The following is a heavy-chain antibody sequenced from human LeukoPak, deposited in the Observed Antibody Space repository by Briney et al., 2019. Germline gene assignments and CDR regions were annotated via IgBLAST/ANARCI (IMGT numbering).Heavy chain of an antibody. J-gene: IGHJ3*02. CDR3: ARERTYYDFWSGYSDDAFDI. Sequence: GGSLRLSCAASGFTVSSNYMSWVRQAPGKGLEWVSAIYTGGSTYYAGSVKGRFTISRDNSKNTLYLQMNSLRAEDTAVYYCARERTYYDFWSGYSDDAFDIWGQGTMVTVSS. CDR1: GFTVSSNY. V-gene: IGHV3-66*01. CDR2: IYTGGST. D-gene: IGHD3-3*01.